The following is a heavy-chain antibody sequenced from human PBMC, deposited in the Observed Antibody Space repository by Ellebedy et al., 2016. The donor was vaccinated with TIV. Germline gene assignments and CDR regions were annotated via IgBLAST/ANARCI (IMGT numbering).Heavy chain of an antibody. CDR1: GFTFSSYS. D-gene: IGHD3-16*01. V-gene: IGHV3-21*01. CDR3: ARGRGGWFDP. CDR2: ISSSSSYI. Sequence: GGSLRLSXAASGFTFSSYSMNWVRQAPGKGLEWVSSISSSSSYIYYADSVKGRFTISRDNAKNSLYLQMNSLRAEDTAVYYCARGRGGWFDPWGQGTLVTVSS. J-gene: IGHJ5*02.